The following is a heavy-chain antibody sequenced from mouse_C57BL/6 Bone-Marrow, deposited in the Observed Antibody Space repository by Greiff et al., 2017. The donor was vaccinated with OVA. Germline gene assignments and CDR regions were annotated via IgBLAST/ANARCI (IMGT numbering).Heavy chain of an antibody. CDR3: AIEERSPYYFDY. V-gene: IGHV1-42*01. CDR1: GYSFTGYY. Sequence: VQLQQSGPELVKPGASVKISCKASGYSFTGYYMNWVKQSPEKSLEWIGEINPSTGGTTYNQKFKAKATLTVDKSSSTAYMQLKSLTPEDSAVYYCAIEERSPYYFDYWGQGTTLTVSS. CDR2: INPSTGGT. J-gene: IGHJ2*01.